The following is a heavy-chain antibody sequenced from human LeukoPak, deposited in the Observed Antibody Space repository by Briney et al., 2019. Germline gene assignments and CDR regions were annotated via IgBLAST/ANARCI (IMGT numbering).Heavy chain of an antibody. CDR3: AKTYDFWSGPPSS. D-gene: IGHD3-3*01. Sequence: GGSLRLSCAASGFTFSSYGMHWVRQAPGKGLEWVAFIRYDGSNKYYADSVKGRFTISRDNSKNTLYLQMNSLRAEDTAVYYCAKTYDFWSGPPSSWGQGTLVTVSS. CDR2: IRYDGSNK. CDR1: GFTFSSYG. V-gene: IGHV3-30*02. J-gene: IGHJ4*02.